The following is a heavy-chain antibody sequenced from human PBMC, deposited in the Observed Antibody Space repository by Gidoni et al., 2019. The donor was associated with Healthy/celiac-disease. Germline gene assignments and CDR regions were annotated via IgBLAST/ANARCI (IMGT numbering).Heavy chain of an antibody. V-gene: IGHV1-69*06. Sequence: QVQLVQSGAEVKKPGSSVMVSCTASGRTFSSYAISWVRQDPGQGLEWMGGIITIFGTANYAQKCQGRVTITADKSTSTAYMELSSLRAEDTAVYYCARDFYGGNRMDVWGQGTTVTVSS. D-gene: IGHD4-17*01. CDR2: IITIFGTA. J-gene: IGHJ6*02. CDR1: GRTFSSYA. CDR3: ARDFYGGNRMDV.